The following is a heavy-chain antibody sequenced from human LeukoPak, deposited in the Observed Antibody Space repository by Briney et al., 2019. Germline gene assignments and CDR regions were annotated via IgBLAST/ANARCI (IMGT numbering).Heavy chain of an antibody. CDR2: ISGSGGST. V-gene: IGHV3-23*01. D-gene: IGHD3-22*01. J-gene: IGHJ4*02. CDR1: GFTFSSYG. CDR3: AKVQVTSYYYDSSGYPGAYYFDY. Sequence: GGSLRLSCAASGFTFSSYGMSWVRQAPGKGLEWVSAISGSGGSTYYADSVKGRFTISRDNSKNTLYLQMNSLRAEDTAVYYCAKVQVTSYYYDSSGYPGAYYFDYWGQGTLVTVSS.